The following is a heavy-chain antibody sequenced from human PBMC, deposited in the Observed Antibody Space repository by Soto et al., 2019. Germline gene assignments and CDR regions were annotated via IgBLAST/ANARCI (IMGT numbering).Heavy chain of an antibody. D-gene: IGHD5-18*01. CDR1: GFSLSTSGVG. V-gene: IGHV2-5*02. J-gene: IGHJ6*02. CDR3: AHRTIQVYGMDV. Sequence: QITLKESGPTLVKPTQTLTLTCTFSGFSLSTSGVGVGWIRQPPGKALEGLALIYWDDDKRYSPSLRSRPTITKDTSKNQVVLTMTNMDPVDTAAYYCAHRTIQVYGMDVWGQGTTVTDSS. CDR2: IYWDDDK.